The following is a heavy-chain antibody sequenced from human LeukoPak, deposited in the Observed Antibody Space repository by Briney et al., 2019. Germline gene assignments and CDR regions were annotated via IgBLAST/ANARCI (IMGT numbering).Heavy chain of an antibody. V-gene: IGHV4-4*07. D-gene: IGHD5-12*01. CDR2: IYTSGST. J-gene: IGHJ6*02. CDR3: ARDFGYGRLRDYGMDV. CDR1: GGSISSYY. Sequence: PSETLSLTCTVSGGSISSYYWSWIRQPAGKGLEWIGRIYTSGSTNYNPSLKSRVTMSVDTSKNQFSLKLSSVTAADTAVYYCARDFGYGRLRDYGMDVWDQGTTVTVSS.